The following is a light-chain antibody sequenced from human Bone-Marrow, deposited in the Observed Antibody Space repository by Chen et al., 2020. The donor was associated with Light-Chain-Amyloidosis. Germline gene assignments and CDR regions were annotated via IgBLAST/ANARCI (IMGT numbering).Light chain of an antibody. J-gene: IGLJ1*01. CDR3: SSYAITNTLV. CDR2: EVT. V-gene: IGLV2-14*01. CDR1: SSDVGGANH. Sequence: QSALTQPASVSGSPGQSITISCTGTSSDVGGANHVSWYQQHPDKAPKLMIYEVTNRPSWVPVRFSGSKSDNTASLTISGLQTEDEADDFCSSYAITNTLVFGSGTRVTVL.